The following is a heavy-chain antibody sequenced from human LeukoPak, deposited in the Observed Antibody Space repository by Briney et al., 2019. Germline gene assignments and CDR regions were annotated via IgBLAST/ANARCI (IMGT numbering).Heavy chain of an antibody. J-gene: IGHJ4*02. D-gene: IGHD3-9*01. CDR1: GYTFTRYY. Sequence: ASVKVSCKASGYTFTRYYMHWVRQAPGQGLEWMGWINPNSGGTNYAQKFQGRVTMTRDTSISTAYMELSRLRSDDTAVYYCARTTRYFDWLDKYYFDYWGQGTLVTVSS. CDR2: INPNSGGT. CDR3: ARTTRYFDWLDKYYFDY. V-gene: IGHV1-2*02.